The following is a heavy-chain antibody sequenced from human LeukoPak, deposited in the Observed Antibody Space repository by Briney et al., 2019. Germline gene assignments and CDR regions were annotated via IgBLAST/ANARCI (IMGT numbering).Heavy chain of an antibody. Sequence: SETLSLTCTVSGGSIRGSSSYWGWIRQPPGKGLEWIGIIYYTGSTYYNPSLKSRVTISVDTSKNQFSLKLSSVTAADTAVYYCTRGSIAYYYMDVWGKGTTVTISS. J-gene: IGHJ6*03. CDR1: GGSIRGSSSY. CDR2: IYYTGST. V-gene: IGHV4-39*07. CDR3: TRGSIAYYYMDV. D-gene: IGHD3-22*01.